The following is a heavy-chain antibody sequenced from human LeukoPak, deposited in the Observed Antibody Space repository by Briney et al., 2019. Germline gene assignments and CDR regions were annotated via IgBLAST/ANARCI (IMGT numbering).Heavy chain of an antibody. CDR2: IQPDGSEQ. D-gene: IGHD3-16*01. V-gene: IGHV3-7*01. Sequence: PGGSLRLSCVASGFTLSSYWMSWVRQAPGKGLEWVGNIQPDGSEQYPVDSVKGRFTISRDNARNSLFLQMNSLRVEDTAVYYCASQSYARFDPWGQGTLVTVSS. CDR3: ASQSYARFDP. J-gene: IGHJ5*02. CDR1: GFTLSSYW.